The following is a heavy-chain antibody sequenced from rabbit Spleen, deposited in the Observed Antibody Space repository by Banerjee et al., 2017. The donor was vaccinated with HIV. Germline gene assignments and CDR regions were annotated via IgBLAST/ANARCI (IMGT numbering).Heavy chain of an antibody. V-gene: IGHV1S40*01. J-gene: IGHJ6*01. CDR3: ARDTGSSLSIYGLDL. D-gene: IGHD8-1*01. CDR2: IDGVRSGFA. Sequence: VAYGGDLVKHGASLPITCIDSGGSFSGNSYMCWVRQAPGKGLEWITCIDGVRSGFAYAASVAKGRFTTTKTASTTVTLQMTSLTVADTATYFCARDTGSSLSIYGLDLWGQGTLVTVS. CDR1: GGSFSGNSY.